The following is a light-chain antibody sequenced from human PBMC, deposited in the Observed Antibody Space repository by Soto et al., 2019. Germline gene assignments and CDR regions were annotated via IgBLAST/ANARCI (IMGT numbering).Light chain of an antibody. V-gene: IGLV1-47*01. CDR3: AAWDDRLGGRV. J-gene: IGLJ1*01. CDR2: KNN. Sequence: QSVLTQSPSASGTPGQRVTISCSGSSSTIGSNYVFWYQQLPGTAPKLLIYKNNQRPSGVPDRFSGSKSGTSASLAISGLRSEDEADYYCAAWDDRLGGRVFGTGTKLTVL. CDR1: SSTIGSNY.